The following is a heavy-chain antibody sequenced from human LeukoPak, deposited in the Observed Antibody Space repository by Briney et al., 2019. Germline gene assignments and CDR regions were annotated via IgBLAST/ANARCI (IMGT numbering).Heavy chain of an antibody. CDR1: GGSFSGYY. V-gene: IGHV4-34*01. CDR3: ARGLRYHGGYYYP. J-gene: IGHJ5*02. CDR2: INHSGST. D-gene: IGHD3-22*01. Sequence: SSETLSLTCAVYGGSFSGYYWSWIRQPPGKGLEWTGEINHSGSTNYNPSLKSRVTISVDTSKNQFSLKLSSVTAADTAVYYCARGLRYHGGYYYPWGQGTLVTVSS.